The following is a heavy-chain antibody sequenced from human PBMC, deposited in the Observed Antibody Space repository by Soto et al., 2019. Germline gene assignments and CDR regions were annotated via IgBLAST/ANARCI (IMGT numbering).Heavy chain of an antibody. J-gene: IGHJ6*02. CDR1: GFIFGTYG. D-gene: IGHD1-1*01. Sequence: QVQLVESGGGVVQPGRSLRLSCSASGFIFGTYGMDWVRQAPGKGLEWVAPISYDGNKEFYADSVKGRFTISRDNSRNTLYLHMNSLKPEDTAMYYCAKETATSVDYYYFYGLDVWGPGTTVSVSS. V-gene: IGHV3-30*18. CDR3: AKETATSVDYYYFYGLDV. CDR2: ISYDGNKE.